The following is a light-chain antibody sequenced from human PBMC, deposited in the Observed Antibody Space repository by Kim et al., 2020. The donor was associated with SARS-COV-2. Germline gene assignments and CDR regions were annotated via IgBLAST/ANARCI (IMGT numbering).Light chain of an antibody. Sequence: DIVLTQSPGTLSLSPGERATLSCRASQSVSSNYLAWYQQKPGQAPRLLIYAASSRATGVPDRFSGSGSGTDFTLTITRLDPEDFAVYYCQQFGSSPLTFGGGTKLEI. CDR1: QSVSSNY. CDR3: QQFGSSPLT. CDR2: AAS. J-gene: IGKJ4*01. V-gene: IGKV3-20*01.